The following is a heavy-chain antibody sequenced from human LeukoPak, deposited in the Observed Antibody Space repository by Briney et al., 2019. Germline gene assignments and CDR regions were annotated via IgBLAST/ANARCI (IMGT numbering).Heavy chain of an antibody. CDR2: ISTSSSYI. J-gene: IGHJ6*03. CDR1: GFTFSRNC. Sequence: GGSLRLSCAASGFTFSRNCMNWVRQAPGKGLEWVSSISTSSSYIYYADSVKGRFTISRDNSKNTLYLHVNSLRPEDTAVYYCAREPGGGSRYYYYYMDVWGKGTTVTVS. D-gene: IGHD1-26*01. CDR3: AREPGGGSRYYYYYMDV. V-gene: IGHV3-21*01.